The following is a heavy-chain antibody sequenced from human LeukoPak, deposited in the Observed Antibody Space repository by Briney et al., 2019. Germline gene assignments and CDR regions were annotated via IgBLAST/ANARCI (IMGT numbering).Heavy chain of an antibody. CDR3: AREDYSNNPYYYYGMDV. V-gene: IGHV1-69*13. CDR2: TIPIFGTA. D-gene: IGHD4-11*01. Sequence: SVKVSCKASGGTFSSYAISWVRQAPGQGLEWMGGTIPIFGTANYAQKFQGRVTITADESTSTAYMELSSLRSEDTAVYYCAREDYSNNPYYYYGMDVWGQGTTVTVSS. CDR1: GGTFSSYA. J-gene: IGHJ6*02.